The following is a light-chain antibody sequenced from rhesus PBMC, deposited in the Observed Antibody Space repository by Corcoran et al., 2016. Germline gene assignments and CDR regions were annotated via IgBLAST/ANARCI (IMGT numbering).Light chain of an antibody. Sequence: EILMTQSPATLSLSPGERATLSCRASQSVTSSLAWYQQKPGQPSKLLFNNTSNRAPGIPDRFSGSGSGTNFTLTIISLEPEDAGIYYCQQDYAWPLTFGGGTKVELK. CDR3: QQDYAWPLT. J-gene: IGKJ4*01. CDR2: NTS. V-gene: IGKV3-42*01. CDR1: QSVTSS.